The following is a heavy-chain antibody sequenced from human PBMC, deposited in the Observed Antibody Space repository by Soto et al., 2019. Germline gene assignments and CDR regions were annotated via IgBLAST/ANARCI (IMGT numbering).Heavy chain of an antibody. V-gene: IGHV5-10-1*01. CDR1: GYSFTSYW. CDR2: IDPSDSYT. Sequence: GESLKISCKGSGYSFTSYWISWVRQMPGKGLEWMGRIDPSDSYTNYSPSFQGHVTISADKSISTAYLQWSSLKASGTAMYYCARSPTLAVAGTGYNWFDPWGQGTLVTVSS. CDR3: ARSPTLAVAGTGYNWFDP. J-gene: IGHJ5*02. D-gene: IGHD6-19*01.